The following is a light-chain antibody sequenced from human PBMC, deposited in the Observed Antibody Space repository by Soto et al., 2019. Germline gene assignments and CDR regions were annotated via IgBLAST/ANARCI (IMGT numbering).Light chain of an antibody. Sequence: EIVMTQSPVTLSVSPVEGATLSCRASQGIGDTLAWYQQKPGQTPRLLIYDTSIRATGVPARFSGSRSGAEFTLTISSLQSEDFAVYYCQHYVNWPLTFGGGTKVDIK. CDR3: QHYVNWPLT. J-gene: IGKJ4*01. V-gene: IGKV3-15*01. CDR1: QGIGDT. CDR2: DTS.